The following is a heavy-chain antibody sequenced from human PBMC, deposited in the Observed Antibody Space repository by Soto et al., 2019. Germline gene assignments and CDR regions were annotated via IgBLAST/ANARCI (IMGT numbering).Heavy chain of an antibody. CDR3: ARSQGSSTSLEIYYYYYYGMDV. CDR2: IIPISDTT. V-gene: IGHV1-69*01. CDR1: GGTFSSYA. J-gene: IGHJ6*02. Sequence: QVQLVQSGAEVKKPGSSVKVSCKASGGTFSSYAISWVRQAPGQGLEWRGGIIPISDTTNYAQKFQGRVTITADESTSTAYMERSSRRSEDTAVYYCARSQGSSTSLEIYYYYYYGMDVWGQGTTVTVSS. D-gene: IGHD2-2*01.